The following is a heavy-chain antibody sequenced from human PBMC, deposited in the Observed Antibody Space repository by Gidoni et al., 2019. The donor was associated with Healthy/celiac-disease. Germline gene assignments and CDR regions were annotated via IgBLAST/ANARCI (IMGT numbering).Heavy chain of an antibody. CDR3: ASTYCSSTSCAPRRGYYFDY. V-gene: IGHV4-34*01. D-gene: IGHD2-2*01. CDR2: INHSGST. Sequence: QVQLQQWGAGLLKPSETLSLTCAVYGGSFSGYYWSWIRQPPGKGLEWIGEINHSGSTNYNPSLKSRVTISVDTSKNQFSLKLSSVTAADTAVYYCASTYCSSTSCAPRRGYYFDYWGQGTLVTVSS. J-gene: IGHJ4*02. CDR1: GGSFSGYY.